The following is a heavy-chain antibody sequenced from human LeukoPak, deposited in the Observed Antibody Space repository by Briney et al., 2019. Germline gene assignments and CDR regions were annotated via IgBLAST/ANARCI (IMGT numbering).Heavy chain of an antibody. Sequence: GGSLRLSCAASGFTFSSYAMSWVRQTPGKGLECVSLISEDGGDTWYADSVKGRFTISRDNSKNSLYLQMNSLRAEDTAFYYCVKDKTRGPGDYWGQGTLVTVSS. J-gene: IGHJ4*02. CDR3: VKDKTRGPGDY. CDR2: ISEDGGDT. D-gene: IGHD1-14*01. CDR1: GFTFSSYA. V-gene: IGHV3-43*02.